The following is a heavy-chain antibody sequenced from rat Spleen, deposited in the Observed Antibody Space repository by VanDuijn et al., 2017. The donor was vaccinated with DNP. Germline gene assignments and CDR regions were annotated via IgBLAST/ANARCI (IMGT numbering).Heavy chain of an antibody. V-gene: IGHV5S10*01. D-gene: IGHD1-7*01. CDR3: ATRVGNYGYPFAY. CDR1: GFTFSDYN. Sequence: EVQLVESGGGLVQPGRSLKLSCAASGFTFSDYNMAWVRQAPKRGLEWVATITYNAGSTYYRDSVKGRFTISRDNAKNTLYLQMYSLRSEDTATYYCATRVGNYGYPFAYWGQGVMVTVSS. CDR2: ITYNAGST. J-gene: IGHJ2*01.